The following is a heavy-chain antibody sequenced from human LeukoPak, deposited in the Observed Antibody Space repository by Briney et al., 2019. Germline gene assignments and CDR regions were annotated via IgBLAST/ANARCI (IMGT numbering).Heavy chain of an antibody. CDR1: GFTFSDHY. CDR2: TRNKANSYTT. Sequence: GGSLRLSCAASGFTFSDHYMDLVRQAPGKGLEWVGRTRNKANSYTTEYAASVKGRFTISRDDSKNSLYLQMNSLKTEDTAVYYCARGSDSPFDPWGQGTLVTVSS. J-gene: IGHJ5*02. V-gene: IGHV3-72*01. CDR3: ARGSDSPFDP. D-gene: IGHD2-15*01.